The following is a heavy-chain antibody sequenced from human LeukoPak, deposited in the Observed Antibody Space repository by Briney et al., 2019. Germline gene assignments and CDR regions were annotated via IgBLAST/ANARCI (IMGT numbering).Heavy chain of an antibody. J-gene: IGHJ6*03. V-gene: IGHV3-20*04. CDR1: GFTFDDYG. CDR2: INWNGGST. D-gene: IGHD1-26*01. CDR3: ARVNSGSYYYYYYMDV. Sequence: GGSLRLSCAASGFTFDDYGMSWVRQAPGKGLEWVSGINWNGGSTGYADSVKGRFTISRDNDKNSLYLQMNSLRAEDTALYYCARVNSGSYYYYYYMDVWGKGGTVTVSS.